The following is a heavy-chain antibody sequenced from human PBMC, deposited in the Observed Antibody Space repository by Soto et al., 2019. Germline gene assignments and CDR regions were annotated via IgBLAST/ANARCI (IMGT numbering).Heavy chain of an antibody. J-gene: IGHJ6*03. CDR3: ARDHRGYSGYGLGYMDV. Sequence: GGSLRLSCAASGFTFSSYSMNWVRQAPGKGLEWVSSISSSSSYIYYADSVKGRFTISRDNAKNSLYLQMNSLRAEDTAVYYCARDHRGYSGYGLGYMDVWGKGTTVTVSS. CDR2: ISSSSSYI. D-gene: IGHD5-12*01. CDR1: GFTFSSYS. V-gene: IGHV3-21*01.